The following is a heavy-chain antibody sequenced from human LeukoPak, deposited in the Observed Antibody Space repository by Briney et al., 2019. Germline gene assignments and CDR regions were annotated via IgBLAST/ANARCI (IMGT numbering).Heavy chain of an antibody. Sequence: GRSLRLSCAASGFTFSSYGMHWVRQAPGKGLEWVAVISYDGSNKYYADSVKGRFTISRDNSKNTLYLQMNSLRAEDTAVYYCAKDPARYQLLYGGGDYWGQGTLVTVSS. J-gene: IGHJ4*02. CDR2: ISYDGSNK. CDR3: AKDPARYQLLYGGGDY. CDR1: GFTFSSYG. V-gene: IGHV3-30*18. D-gene: IGHD2-2*02.